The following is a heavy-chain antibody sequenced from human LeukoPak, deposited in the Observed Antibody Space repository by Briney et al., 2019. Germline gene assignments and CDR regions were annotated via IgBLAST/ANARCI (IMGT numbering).Heavy chain of an antibody. J-gene: IGHJ5*02. Sequence: SVKVSCKASGGTFSSYAISWVRQAPGQGLEWMGGIIPIFGTANYAQKFQGRVTITADEPTSTAYMELSSLRSEDTAVYYCARGVVPAAIGWFDPWGQGTLVTVSS. V-gene: IGHV1-69*01. D-gene: IGHD2-2*01. CDR2: IIPIFGTA. CDR3: ARGVVPAAIGWFDP. CDR1: GGTFSSYA.